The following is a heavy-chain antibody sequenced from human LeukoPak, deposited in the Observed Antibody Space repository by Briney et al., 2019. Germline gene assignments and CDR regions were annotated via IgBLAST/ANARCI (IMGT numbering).Heavy chain of an antibody. CDR1: GGSISSHY. Sequence: SETLSLTCTVSGGSISSHYWSWIRQPPGKGLEWIGYICYSGSTNYNPSLKSRVTISVDTSKNQFSLKLSSVTAADTAVYYCARDMGDRYYMDVWGKGTTVTVSS. J-gene: IGHJ6*03. CDR2: ICYSGST. D-gene: IGHD3-10*01. V-gene: IGHV4-59*11. CDR3: ARDMGDRYYMDV.